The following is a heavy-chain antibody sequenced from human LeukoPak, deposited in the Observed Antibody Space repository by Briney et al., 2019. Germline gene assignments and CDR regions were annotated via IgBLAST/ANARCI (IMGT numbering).Heavy chain of an antibody. CDR1: GFTFSSYW. CDR2: IRSKAYGGTT. CDR3: TRHYYYDSSGSPVDY. J-gene: IGHJ4*02. D-gene: IGHD3-22*01. Sequence: PGGSLRLSCAASGFTFSSYWMHWVRQAPGKGLEWVGFIRSKAYGGTTEYAASVKGRFTISRDDSKSIAYLQMNSLKTEDTAVYYCTRHYYYDSSGSPVDYWGQGTLVTVSS. V-gene: IGHV3-49*04.